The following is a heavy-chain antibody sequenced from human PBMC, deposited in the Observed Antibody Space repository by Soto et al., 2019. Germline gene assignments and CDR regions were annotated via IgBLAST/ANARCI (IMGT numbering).Heavy chain of an antibody. D-gene: IGHD6-13*01. CDR3: AKDTDPYSSSWYFPRSPDY. CDR1: GFTFSSYA. V-gene: IGHV3-23*01. J-gene: IGHJ4*02. Sequence: EVQLLESGGGLVQPGGSLRLSCAASGFTFSSYAMSWVRQAPGKGLEWVSAISGSGGSTYYADSVKGRFTISRDNSKNTLYLQMKSLRAEDTAVYYCAKDTDPYSSSWYFPRSPDYWGQGTLVTVSS. CDR2: ISGSGGST.